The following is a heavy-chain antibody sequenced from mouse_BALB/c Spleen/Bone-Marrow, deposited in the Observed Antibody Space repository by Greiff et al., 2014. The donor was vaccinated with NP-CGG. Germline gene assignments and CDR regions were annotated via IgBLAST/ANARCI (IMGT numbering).Heavy chain of an antibody. CDR2: ISNLAYSI. CDR3: ARAGYDGYPWYFDV. D-gene: IGHD2-3*01. V-gene: IGHV5-15*02. J-gene: IGHJ1*01. Sequence: VQLKESGGGLVQPGGSRKLSCAASGFTFRDYGMAWVRQAPGKGAEGVAFISNLAYSIYYADTVTGRFTISRENAKNTLYLEISSLRSEDSAMYYCARAGYDGYPWYFDVWGAGTTVTVSS. CDR1: GFTFRDYG.